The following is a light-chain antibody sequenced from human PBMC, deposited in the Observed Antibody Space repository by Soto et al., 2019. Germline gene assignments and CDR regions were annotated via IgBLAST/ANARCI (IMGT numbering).Light chain of an antibody. CDR3: ASFTSISTSVL. CDR2: EVT. CDR1: SSDVGSYNR. V-gene: IGLV2-18*02. J-gene: IGLJ2*01. Sequence: QSALTQPPSVSGSPGQSVTISCTGTSSDVGSYNRVSWYQQPPGAAPKLMIYEVTNRPSGVPDRFSGSKSGNTASLTISGLQAEDEADYYCASFTSISTSVLFGGGTKLTVL.